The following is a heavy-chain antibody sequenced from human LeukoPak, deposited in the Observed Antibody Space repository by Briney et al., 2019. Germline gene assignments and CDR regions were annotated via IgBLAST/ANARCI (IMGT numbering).Heavy chain of an antibody. Sequence: EASVEVSCKASGYTFTTYYMHWVRQAPGQGLEWMGIINPSAASTSYAQKFQGRVTMTRDTSTSTVYMELSSLRSEDTAVYYCARSYSAVAGTLDYWGQGTLVTVSS. D-gene: IGHD6-19*01. CDR2: INPSAAST. J-gene: IGHJ4*02. CDR1: GYTFTTYY. V-gene: IGHV1-46*01. CDR3: ARSYSAVAGTLDY.